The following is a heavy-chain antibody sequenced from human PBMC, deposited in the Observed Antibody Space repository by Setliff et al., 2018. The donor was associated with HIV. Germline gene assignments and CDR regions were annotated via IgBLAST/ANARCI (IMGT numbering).Heavy chain of an antibody. V-gene: IGHV3-23*01. Sequence: GESLKISCGASGFTFSSFAMNWVRHAPGKGLEWVSAVSGSGTATEYADSVKGRFTISRDNSKNALYLEMNNLRAEDTAIYYCAKGLDYVDSSGYSYFRVWGQGTQVTVSS. CDR1: GFTFSSFA. CDR2: VSGSGTAT. CDR3: AKGLDYVDSSGYSYFRV. J-gene: IGHJ4*02. D-gene: IGHD3-22*01.